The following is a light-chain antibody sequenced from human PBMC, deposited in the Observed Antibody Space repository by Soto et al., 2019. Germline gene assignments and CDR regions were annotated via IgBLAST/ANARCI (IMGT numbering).Light chain of an antibody. CDR1: QSISSN. Sequence: EIVMTQSPATLSVSPGERATLSCRASQSISSNLAWYQQKPGQAPRVLIYGASTRATGIPVRFSGSGSGTDFTLTISSPQSEDFAVYYCQQYNNWPRTFGQGTKVEIK. J-gene: IGKJ1*01. CDR3: QQYNNWPRT. CDR2: GAS. V-gene: IGKV3-15*01.